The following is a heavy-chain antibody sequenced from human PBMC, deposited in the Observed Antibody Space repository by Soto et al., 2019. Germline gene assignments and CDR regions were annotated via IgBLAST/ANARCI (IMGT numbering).Heavy chain of an antibody. CDR1: GGSFSGYY. D-gene: IGHD1-1*01. V-gene: IGHV4-34*01. CDR2: INHSGST. J-gene: IGHJ4*02. CDR3: ARRYGARENFDY. Sequence: SETLSLTCAVYGGSFSGYYWSWIRQPPGKGLEWIGEINHSGSTNYNPSLKSRVTISVDTSKNQFSLKLSSVTAADTAVYYCARRYGARENFDYWGQGTLVTVSS.